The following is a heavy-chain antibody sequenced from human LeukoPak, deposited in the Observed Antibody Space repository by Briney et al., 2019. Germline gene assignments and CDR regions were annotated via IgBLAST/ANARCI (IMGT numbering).Heavy chain of an antibody. CDR2: IYYSGST. CDR1: GGSISSSSNY. J-gene: IGHJ4*02. V-gene: IGHV4-39*01. Sequence: SETLSLTCTVSGGSISSSSNYWGWIRQPPGKGLEWIGSIYYSGSTYYNPSLKSRVTISVDTSRNQFSLKLSSVTAADTAVYYCARQGQWLAYLYYFDYWGQGTLVTVSS. D-gene: IGHD6-19*01. CDR3: ARQGQWLAYLYYFDY.